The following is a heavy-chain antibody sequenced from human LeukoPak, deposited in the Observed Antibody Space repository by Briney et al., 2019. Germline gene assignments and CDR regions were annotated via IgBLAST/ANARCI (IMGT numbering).Heavy chain of an antibody. CDR1: GYTFTSYY. Sequence: ASVKFSCKASGYTFTSYYIHWVRQAPGQGPEWIGIINPIRGTTNYAQKFQGRVTLTRDTSTSTVYMELSSLRSEDTAVYYCARQQGLQNLNFDYWGQGALVTVSS. D-gene: IGHD4-11*01. V-gene: IGHV1-46*01. CDR3: ARQQGLQNLNFDY. CDR2: INPIRGTT. J-gene: IGHJ4*02.